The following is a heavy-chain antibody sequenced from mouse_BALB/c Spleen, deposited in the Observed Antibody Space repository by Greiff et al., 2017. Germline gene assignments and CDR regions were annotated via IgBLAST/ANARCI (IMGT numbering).Heavy chain of an antibody. J-gene: IGHJ3*01. CDR2: IHYSGST. CDR1: GYSITSCYS. Sequence: EVKLVESGPDLVKPSQSLSLTCTVTGYSITSCYSWYWIRQPPGNKMEWVGYIHYSGSTNYNPSLKSRISITRDTSKNQFFLQLNSVTTEDTATYYCARWDGSFAYWGQGTLVTVSA. D-gene: IGHD2-3*01. V-gene: IGHV3-1*02. CDR3: ARWDGSFAY.